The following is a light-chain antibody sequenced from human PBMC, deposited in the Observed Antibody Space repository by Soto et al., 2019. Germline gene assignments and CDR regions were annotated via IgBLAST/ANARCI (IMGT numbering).Light chain of an antibody. J-gene: IGKJ1*01. Sequence: DVEMTQSPSSLSASVGDRVTITCRASQGISSYLAWYQQKPGKAPKLLIYLASILQCRVPSWFSGSGSGTDFILTISSLQPEDFATYYCQKYNTTPYTFGQGTKVDIK. V-gene: IGKV1-27*01. CDR3: QKYNTTPYT. CDR1: QGISSY. CDR2: LAS.